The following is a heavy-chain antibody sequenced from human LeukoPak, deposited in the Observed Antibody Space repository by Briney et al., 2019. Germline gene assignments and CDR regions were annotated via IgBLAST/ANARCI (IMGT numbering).Heavy chain of an antibody. J-gene: IGHJ5*02. V-gene: IGHV4-39*01. D-gene: IGHD5-24*01. CDR3: ARHLMANWFDP. Sequence: SETLSLTCTVSGGSISSSSYYWGWIRQPPGKGLEWIGSIYYSGSTYYNPSLKSRVTISVDTSKNQFSLKLSSVTAADTAVYYCARHLMANWFDPGGQGTLVTVSS. CDR2: IYYSGST. CDR1: GGSISSSSYY.